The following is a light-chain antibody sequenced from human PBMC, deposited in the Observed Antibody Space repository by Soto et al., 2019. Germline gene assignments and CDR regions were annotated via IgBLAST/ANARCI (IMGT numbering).Light chain of an antibody. CDR3: NSYTGSSTYV. J-gene: IGLJ1*01. V-gene: IGLV2-18*02. CDR2: EVS. Sequence: LTQPPSVSVSPGQSVAISCTGTSSDVGSYNRVSWYQQPPGAAPKLMIYEVSNRPSGVPDRFSGSKSGNTASLTISGLQAEDEADYYCNSYTGSSTYVFGTGTKVTVL. CDR1: SSDVGSYNR.